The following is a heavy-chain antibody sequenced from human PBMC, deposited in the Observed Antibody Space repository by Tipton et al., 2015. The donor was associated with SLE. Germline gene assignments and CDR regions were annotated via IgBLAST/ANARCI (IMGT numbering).Heavy chain of an antibody. CDR3: ARGPLGYGFDY. V-gene: IGHV4-30-4*01. CDR2: IYYSGST. Sequence: TLSLTCTVSGGSISSGDYYWSWIRQPPGKGLEWIGYIYYSGSTYYNPSLKSRVTISVDTSKNQFSLRLSSVTAADTAVYYCARGPLGYGFDYWGQGTLVTVSS. CDR1: GGSISSGDYY. D-gene: IGHD7-27*01. J-gene: IGHJ4*02.